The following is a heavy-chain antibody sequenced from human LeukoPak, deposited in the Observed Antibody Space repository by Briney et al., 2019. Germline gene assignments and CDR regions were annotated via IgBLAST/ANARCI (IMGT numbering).Heavy chain of an antibody. D-gene: IGHD3-16*01. J-gene: IGHJ6*03. V-gene: IGHV1-46*01. CDR1: GYTFTMFY. Sequence: ASVKVSCKASGYTFTMFYTHWVRQAPRQGLEWMGMINPSDGATTYAQRFQGRVTVTRDMSTTTVYMDLRSLRSEDSAVCFSAREQGGGLSGSLGGLFASYHTYYYMDVWGRGTTVTVSS. CDR3: AREQGGGLSGSLGGLFASYHTYYYMDV. CDR2: INPSDGAT.